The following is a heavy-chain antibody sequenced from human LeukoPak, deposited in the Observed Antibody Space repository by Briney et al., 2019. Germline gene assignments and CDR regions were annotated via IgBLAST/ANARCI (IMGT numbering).Heavy chain of an antibody. CDR2: IYYSGST. V-gene: IGHV4-31*03. Sequence: SQTLSLTCTVSGGSISSGGYYWSWIRQHPGKGLEWIGYIYYSGSTYYNLSLKSRVTISADTSKNQFSLKLSSVTAADTAVYYCARRVWAVTTSDAFDIWGQGTMVTVSS. CDR1: GGSISSGGYY. J-gene: IGHJ3*02. CDR3: ARRVWAVTTSDAFDI. D-gene: IGHD4-17*01.